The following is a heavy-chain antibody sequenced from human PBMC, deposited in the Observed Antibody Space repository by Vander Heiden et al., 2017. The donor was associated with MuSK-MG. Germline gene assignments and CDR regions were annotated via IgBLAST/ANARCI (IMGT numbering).Heavy chain of an antibody. D-gene: IGHD3-9*01. V-gene: IGHV2-5*01. J-gene: IGHJ3*02. CDR3: SHMRYFGAFDI. CDR1: GFSPSTSGVG. CDR2: IYWPDEK. Sequence: QITLKESGPTLVKPTQTLTLTCTFSGFSPSTSGVGVGWIRQPPGKALEWLALIYWPDEKLDSPSLKSRLTITKDTFKNQVVITMTKLEPVDTATYYVSHMRYFGAFDIWGQETMVTVSS.